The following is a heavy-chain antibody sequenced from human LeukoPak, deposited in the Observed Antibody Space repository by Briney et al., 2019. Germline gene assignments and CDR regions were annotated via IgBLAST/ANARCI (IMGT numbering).Heavy chain of an antibody. V-gene: IGHV3-30*18. CDR2: ISYDGSIK. D-gene: IGHD4-17*01. Sequence: GGSLRLSCAASGFTFSSYGMHWVRQAPGKGLEWVAVISYDGSIKYYADSVKGRFTISRDNYKNTLYLQMNSLRADDTDVYYYAKDPYGGYVSGNWFDPWGQGTLVTVSS. CDR3: AKDPYGGYVSGNWFDP. CDR1: GFTFSSYG. J-gene: IGHJ5*02.